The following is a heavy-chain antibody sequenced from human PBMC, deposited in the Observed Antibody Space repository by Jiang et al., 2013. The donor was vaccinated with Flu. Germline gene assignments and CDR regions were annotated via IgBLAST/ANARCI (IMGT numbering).Heavy chain of an antibody. Sequence: VQLLESGGGLVRPGGSLRLSCAASGFTFSSYAMNWVRQAPGKGLEWVSTISGSGGSAHYADSVKGRFTISRDNSKNTLYLQIDSLRAEDTAIYYCAKVYEAYCGGDCYSRFDSWGQGTLVTVSS. J-gene: IGHJ4*02. CDR2: ISGSGGSA. D-gene: IGHD2-21*02. CDR1: GFTFSSYA. V-gene: IGHV3-23*01. CDR3: AKVYEAYCGGDCYSRFDS.